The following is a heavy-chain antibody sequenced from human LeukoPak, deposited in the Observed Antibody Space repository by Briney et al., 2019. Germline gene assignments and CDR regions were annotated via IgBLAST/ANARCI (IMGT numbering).Heavy chain of an antibody. CDR1: GYTFTGYY. J-gene: IGHJ4*02. CDR2: ISAYNGNT. CDR3: ARGTVSSSSRFDY. Sequence: ASVKVSCKASGYTFTGYYMHWVRQAPGQGLEWMGWISAYNGNTKYTQKFQGRVTMTRDTSTSTAYMELRSLRSDDTAIYYCARGTVSSSSRFDYWGQGTLVTVSS. V-gene: IGHV1-18*04. D-gene: IGHD6-6*01.